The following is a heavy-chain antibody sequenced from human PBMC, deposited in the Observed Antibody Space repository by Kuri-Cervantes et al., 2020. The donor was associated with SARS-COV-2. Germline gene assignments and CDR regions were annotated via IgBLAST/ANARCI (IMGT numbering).Heavy chain of an antibody. D-gene: IGHD5-18*01. CDR3: AREGMVTRSTN. CDR2: IYYSGST. J-gene: IGHJ4*02. V-gene: IGHV4-31*03. Sequence: SETLSLTCTVPGGSISSGGYYWSWIRQHPGKGLEWIGYIYYSGSTYYNPSLKSRVTMSIATSKNQFSLRLSSVTAADTAVYYCAREGMVTRSTNWGQGTLVTVSS. CDR1: GGSISSGGYY.